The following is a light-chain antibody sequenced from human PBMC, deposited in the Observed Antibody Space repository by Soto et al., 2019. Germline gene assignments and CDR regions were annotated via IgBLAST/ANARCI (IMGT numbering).Light chain of an antibody. CDR1: SGSVSSRYY. Sequence: QAVVTQEASRSVSPGGTVTLTFVLTSGSVSSRYYPSWYRQDPGQTPRTLIYSGDIRSSVVPDRFSGSILGSKAALTITGAQADDESVYYCVLYMKGDIRVFGGGTKVTVL. CDR3: VLYMKGDIRV. CDR2: SGD. J-gene: IGLJ2*01. V-gene: IGLV8-61*01.